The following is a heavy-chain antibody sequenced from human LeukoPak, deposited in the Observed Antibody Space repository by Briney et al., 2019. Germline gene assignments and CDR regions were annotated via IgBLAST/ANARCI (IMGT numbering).Heavy chain of an antibody. CDR2: ISWDGGST. D-gene: IGHD6-13*01. V-gene: IGHV3-43*01. Sequence: PGGSLRLSCAASGFTFDDYTMHWVRQAPGKGLEWVSLISWDGGSTYYADSVKGRFTISRDNSKNTLYLQMNSLRAEDTAVYYCARVETYSSSWYRWFDPWGQGTLVTVSS. CDR1: GFTFDDYT. J-gene: IGHJ5*02. CDR3: ARVETYSSSWYRWFDP.